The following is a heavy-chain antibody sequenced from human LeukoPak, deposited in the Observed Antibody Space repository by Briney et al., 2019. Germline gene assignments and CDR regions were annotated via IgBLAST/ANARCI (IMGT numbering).Heavy chain of an antibody. CDR3: ARGGIRGILTGLDY. CDR2: ISAYNANT. V-gene: IGHV1-18*01. J-gene: IGHJ4*02. CDR1: GYSFTTYG. Sequence: ASVKVSCKASGYSFTTYGISWVRQAPGQGLEWMGWISAYNANTNYALKLQGRVTMTTDTSTSTAYMELRSLRSEDTAVYYCARGGIRGILTGLDYWGQGTLVTVSS. D-gene: IGHD3-9*01.